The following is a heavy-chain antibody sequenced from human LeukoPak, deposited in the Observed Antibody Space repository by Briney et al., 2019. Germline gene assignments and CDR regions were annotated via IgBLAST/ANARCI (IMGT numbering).Heavy chain of an antibody. CDR1: GYTFTGYY. V-gene: IGHV1-2*02. D-gene: IGHD3-22*01. Sequence: GASVKVSCKASGYTFTGYYMHWVRQAPGQGLEWMGWINPNSGVTDYEPKIQGRVTLTTDTSTSTAYMELRSLRSDDTAVYFCARMGVVVISTDHAFDVWGQGTLVTVS. CDR3: ARMGVVVISTDHAFDV. J-gene: IGHJ3*01. CDR2: INPNSGVT.